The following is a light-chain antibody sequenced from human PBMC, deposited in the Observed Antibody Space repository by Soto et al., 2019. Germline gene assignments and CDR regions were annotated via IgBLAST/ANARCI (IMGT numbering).Light chain of an antibody. CDR3: QQYNSYAMYT. CDR1: QSISTW. CDR2: DAT. Sequence: DIQMTQSPSTLSASVGDRVTITCRASQSISTWLAWYQQKPGKAPKVLIYDATRLQTGVPSRFSGSGSGTEVTLTVSSLQPDDFATYYCQQYNSYAMYTFGQGTKLEIK. J-gene: IGKJ2*01. V-gene: IGKV1-5*01.